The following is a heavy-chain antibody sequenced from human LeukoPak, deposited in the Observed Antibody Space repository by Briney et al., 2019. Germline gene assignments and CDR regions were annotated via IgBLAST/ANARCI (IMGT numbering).Heavy chain of an antibody. J-gene: IGHJ3*01. Sequence: SETLSLTCAVYGGSFSGYYWSWIRQPPGKGLEWIGEINHSGSTNYNPSLKSRVTISVDTSKNQFSLKLSSVTAADTAVYYCARGGGRIILSPGGAFVFWGQGKMVTVFS. D-gene: IGHD3-16*01. CDR2: INHSGST. CDR3: ARGGGRIILSPGGAFVF. V-gene: IGHV4-34*01. CDR1: GGSFSGYY.